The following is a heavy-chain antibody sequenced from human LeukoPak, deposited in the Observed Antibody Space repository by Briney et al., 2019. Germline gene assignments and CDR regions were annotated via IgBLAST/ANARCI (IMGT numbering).Heavy chain of an antibody. CDR2: INHSGST. J-gene: IGHJ4*02. Sequence: PSETLSLTCAVYGGSFSGYYWSWIRQPPGKGLEWIGEINHSGSTNYNPSLKSRVTISVDTSKNQFSLKLSSVTAADTAVYYCARKGGSSWDPYYFDYWGQGTLVTVSS. CDR1: GGSFSGYY. CDR3: ARKGGSSWDPYYFDY. D-gene: IGHD6-13*01. V-gene: IGHV4-34*01.